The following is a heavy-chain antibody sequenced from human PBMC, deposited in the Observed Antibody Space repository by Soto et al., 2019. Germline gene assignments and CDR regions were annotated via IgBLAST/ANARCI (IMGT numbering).Heavy chain of an antibody. V-gene: IGHV4-30-4*01. CDR2: IYYSGST. J-gene: IGHJ6*02. CDR3: AIVLAYYYSYGMDV. CDR1: GGSISSGDYY. Sequence: SETLSLTCTVSGGSISSGDYYWSWIRQPPGKGLEWIGYIYYSGSTYYNPSLKSRVTISVDTSKNQFSLKLSSVTAADTAVYYCAIVLAYYYSYGMDVWGQGTTVTVAS.